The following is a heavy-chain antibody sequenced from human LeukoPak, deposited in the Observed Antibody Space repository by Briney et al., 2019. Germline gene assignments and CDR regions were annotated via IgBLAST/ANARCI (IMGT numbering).Heavy chain of an antibody. J-gene: IGHJ6*02. V-gene: IGHV3-48*03. D-gene: IGHD3-3*01. CDR3: ARALLYYDFWSGYYPYYGMDV. CDR2: ISSSGSTI. Sequence: PGGSLRLSCAASGFTFSSYEMNWVRQAPGEGLEWVSYISSSGSTIYYADSVKGRFTISRDNAKNSLYLQMNSLRAEDTAVYYCARALLYYDFWSGYYPYYGMDVWGQGTTVTVSS. CDR1: GFTFSSYE.